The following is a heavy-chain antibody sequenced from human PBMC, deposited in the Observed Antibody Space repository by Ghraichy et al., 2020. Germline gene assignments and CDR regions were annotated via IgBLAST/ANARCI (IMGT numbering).Heavy chain of an antibody. J-gene: IGHJ4*02. CDR3: AKVHSSGWYQVKSGPFDY. CDR2: ISCLGIST. V-gene: IGHV3-23*01. CDR1: GFTFRSYA. Sequence: GESLNISCAASGFTFRSYAMLWVRQAPGKGLECVSSISCLGISTYYADSVKGRFTISRDNSKNTLYLQMISLRSDDTAIYYCAKVHSSGWYQVKSGPFDYWGQGILATVAT. D-gene: IGHD6-19*01.